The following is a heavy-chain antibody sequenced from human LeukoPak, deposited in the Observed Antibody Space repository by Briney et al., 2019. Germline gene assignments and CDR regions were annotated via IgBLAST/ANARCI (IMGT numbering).Heavy chain of an antibody. CDR1: GFTFSSYA. CDR2: ISGSGGST. D-gene: IGHD2-15*01. V-gene: IGHV3-23*01. CDR3: AKGLYCSGGSCYRDYYYYYGMDV. Sequence: PGGSLRLSCAASGFTFSSYAMSWVRQAPGKGLEWVSAISGSGGSTYYADSVKGRFTISRDNSKNTLYLQMNSLRAEDTAVYYCAKGLYCSGGSCYRDYYYYYGMDVWGQGTTVTVSS. J-gene: IGHJ6*02.